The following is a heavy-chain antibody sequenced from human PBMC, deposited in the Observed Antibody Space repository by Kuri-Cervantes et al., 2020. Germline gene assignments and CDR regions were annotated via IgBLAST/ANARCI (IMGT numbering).Heavy chain of an antibody. D-gene: IGHD4-17*01. Sequence: ESLKISCTVSGGSISSGGYYWSWIRQPPGKGLEWIGSIYYSGSTYYNPSLKSRVTISVDTSKNQFSLKLCSVTAADTAVYYCARDKGDGDRYNWFDPWGQGTLVTVSS. V-gene: IGHV4-39*07. CDR1: GGSISSGGYY. CDR2: IYYSGST. J-gene: IGHJ5*02. CDR3: ARDKGDGDRYNWFDP.